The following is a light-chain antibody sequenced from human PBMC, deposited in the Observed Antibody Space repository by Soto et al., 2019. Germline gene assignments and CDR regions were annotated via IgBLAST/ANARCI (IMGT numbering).Light chain of an antibody. V-gene: IGKV3-20*01. Sequence: EIALTQSPGTLSLSPGERSTLSCKTSESVDSYYIAWYQQKRGQAPRLLIYAGSARASGIPDRFSGSGSGTDFILTISRLEPEDFAVYSCQHYGSSPKQWTFGPGTKVDIK. J-gene: IGKJ1*01. CDR1: ESVDSYY. CDR2: AGS. CDR3: QHYGSSPKQWT.